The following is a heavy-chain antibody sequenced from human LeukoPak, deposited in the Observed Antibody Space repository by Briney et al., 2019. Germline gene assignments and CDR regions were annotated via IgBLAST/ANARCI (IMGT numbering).Heavy chain of an antibody. D-gene: IGHD6-13*01. CDR1: GFTVSSNY. CDR2: IYSGGST. Sequence: GGSLRLSCSASGFTVSSNYMSWVRQAPAKGLEWVSGIYSGGSTYYADSVQGRITISRDNSKNTLYLQMNSLRAEDAAVYYCAREKQQLGTFVDYWGQGTLVTVSS. CDR3: AREKQQLGTFVDY. V-gene: IGHV3-66*02. J-gene: IGHJ4*02.